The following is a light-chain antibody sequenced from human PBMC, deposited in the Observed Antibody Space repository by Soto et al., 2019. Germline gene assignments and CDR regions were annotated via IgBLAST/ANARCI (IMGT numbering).Light chain of an antibody. J-gene: IGKJ4*01. CDR3: QQDGSSPLT. CDR2: DPS. CDR1: QSVRDND. Sequence: EIVLTQSPGTLSLSPGERATLSCRASQSVRDNDLAWYQQKPGQAPRFLIYDPSSRATDIPDRFSGSGSGTDFTLTIRRLEPEDFAVYYCQQDGSSPLTVGGGPKVEIK. V-gene: IGKV3-20*01.